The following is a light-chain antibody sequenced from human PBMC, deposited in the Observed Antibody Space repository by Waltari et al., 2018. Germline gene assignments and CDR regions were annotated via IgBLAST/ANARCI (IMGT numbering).Light chain of an antibody. Sequence: QSALTPPPSASGSPGQSVTISCTGTGSDIGAYNYVSWYQHHPGKAPKLMIYEVSKRPSGVPDRFSGSKSGNTASLTVSGLQAEDETDYYCSSYAGSNTVIFGGGTKLTVL. CDR2: EVS. CDR1: GSDIGAYNY. J-gene: IGLJ2*01. V-gene: IGLV2-8*01. CDR3: SSYAGSNTVI.